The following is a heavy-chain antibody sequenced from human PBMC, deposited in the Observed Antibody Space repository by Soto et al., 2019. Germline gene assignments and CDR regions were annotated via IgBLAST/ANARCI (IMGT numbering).Heavy chain of an antibody. D-gene: IGHD6-13*01. Sequence: ASVKVSCKASGYTFTGYYMHWVRQAPGQGLEWMGWINPNSGGTNYAQKFQGRVTMTRDTSISTAYMELSRLKASDTAMYYCARHGNYFRASSSWIDYWGQGTLVTVSS. CDR3: ARHGNYFRASSSWIDY. J-gene: IGHJ4*02. V-gene: IGHV1-2*02. CDR2: INPNSGGT. CDR1: GYTFTGYY.